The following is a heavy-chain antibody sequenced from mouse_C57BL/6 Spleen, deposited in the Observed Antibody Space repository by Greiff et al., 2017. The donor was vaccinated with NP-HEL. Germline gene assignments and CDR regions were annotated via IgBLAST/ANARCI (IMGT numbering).Heavy chain of an antibody. J-gene: IGHJ2*01. D-gene: IGHD1-1*01. Sequence: EVMLVESGGGLVKPGGSLKLSCAASGFTFSSYAMSWVRQTPEKRLEWVATISDGGSYTYYPDNVKGRFTISRDNAKNNLYLQMSHLKSEDTAMYYCARDNYGSSEGYYFDYWGQGTTLTVSS. CDR1: GFTFSSYA. CDR3: ARDNYGSSEGYYFDY. V-gene: IGHV5-4*01. CDR2: ISDGGSYT.